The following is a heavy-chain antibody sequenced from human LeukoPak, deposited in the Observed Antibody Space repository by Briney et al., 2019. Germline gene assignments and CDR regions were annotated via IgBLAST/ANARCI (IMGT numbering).Heavy chain of an antibody. D-gene: IGHD3-22*01. Sequence: PSETLSLTCAVYGGSFSGYYWSWIRQPPGKGLEWIGEINHSGSTNYNPSLKSRVTISVDTSKNQFSLKLSSVTAADTAVYYCARHDTGGYPSFWHWGRGTLVTVSS. V-gene: IGHV4-34*01. CDR2: INHSGST. J-gene: IGHJ1*01. CDR1: GGSFSGYY. CDR3: ARHDTGGYPSFWH.